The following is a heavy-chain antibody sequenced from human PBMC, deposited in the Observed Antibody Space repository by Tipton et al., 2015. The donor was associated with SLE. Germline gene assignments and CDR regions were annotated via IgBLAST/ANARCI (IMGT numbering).Heavy chain of an antibody. Sequence: TLSLTCTVSGGSISSYYWNWSRQAAGKGLEWIGRVYISGNTNYNPSVQSRVTMSVDTSKNQFSLILSSVTAADTAVYYCARDAHGYYSGWMDYWGQGTLVTVSS. D-gene: IGHD2-15*01. CDR2: VYISGNT. CDR3: ARDAHGYYSGWMDY. J-gene: IGHJ4*02. V-gene: IGHV4-4*07. CDR1: GGSISSYY.